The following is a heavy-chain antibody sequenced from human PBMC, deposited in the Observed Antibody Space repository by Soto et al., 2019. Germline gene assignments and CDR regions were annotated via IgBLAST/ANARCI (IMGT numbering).Heavy chain of an antibody. CDR1: GGSISSSSYY. CDR2: IYYSGST. D-gene: IGHD3-10*01. V-gene: IGHV4-39*01. CDR3: ARHWVVRGVIGV. J-gene: IGHJ6*02. Sequence: SETLSLTCTVSGGSISSSSYYWGWIRQPPGKGLEWIGSIYYSGSTYYNPSLKSRVTISVDTSKNQFSLKLSSVTAADTAVYYCARHWVVRGVIGVWGQGTTVTVSS.